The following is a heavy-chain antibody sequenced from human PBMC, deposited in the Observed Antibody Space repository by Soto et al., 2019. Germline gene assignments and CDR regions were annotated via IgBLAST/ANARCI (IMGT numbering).Heavy chain of an antibody. CDR3: ARERPDGARLDP. Sequence: ASETLSLTCTVSGGSIRSGDYYWSWIRQPPGKGLEWIGYIYYSGSTYYSPSLKSRVTISVDTSKNQFSLKLSSVTAADTAVYYCARERPDGARLDPWGQGTLVTVSS. D-gene: IGHD6-6*01. CDR2: IYYSGST. J-gene: IGHJ5*02. V-gene: IGHV4-30-4*01. CDR1: GGSIRSGDYY.